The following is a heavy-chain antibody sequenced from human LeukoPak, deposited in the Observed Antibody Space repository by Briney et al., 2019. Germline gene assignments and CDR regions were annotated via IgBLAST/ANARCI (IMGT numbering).Heavy chain of an antibody. CDR3: ARGPYNWNYPRDPLDY. D-gene: IGHD1-7*01. CDR2: IYGGDNT. Sequence: SGGSLRLSCAASGFTVSSNYMSWVRQAPGKGLEWVSVIYGGDNTYYADSVKGRFTISRDNSKNTLYLQMNSLRAEDTAVYYCARGPYNWNYPRDPLDYWGQGTLVTVSS. V-gene: IGHV3-66*01. CDR1: GFTVSSNY. J-gene: IGHJ4*02.